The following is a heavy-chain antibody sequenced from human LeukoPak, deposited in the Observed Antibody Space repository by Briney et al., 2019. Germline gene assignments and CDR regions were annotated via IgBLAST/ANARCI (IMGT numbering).Heavy chain of an antibody. D-gene: IGHD2-2*01. CDR3: ASDIVVVPGNNVFYYYGMDV. J-gene: IGHJ6*02. CDR1: GFTFSSYS. CDR2: ISSSSSYI. V-gene: IGHV3-21*01. Sequence: GGSPRLSCAASGFTFSSYSMNWVRQAPGKGLEWVSSISSSSSYIYYADSVKGRFTISRDNAKNSLYLQMNSLRAEDTAVYYCASDIVVVPGNNVFYYYGMDVWGQGTTVTVSS.